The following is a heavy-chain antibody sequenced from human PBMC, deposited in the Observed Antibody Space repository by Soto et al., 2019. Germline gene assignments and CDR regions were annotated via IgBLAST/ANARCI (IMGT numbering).Heavy chain of an antibody. V-gene: IGHV3-30*18. Sequence: GGSLRLSCVASGFTFSNYAMHWVRQAPGKGLGGVAVISSDGSEKYYLDSVRDRFTISRDNSKNTLYLQMNNLRPEDTAMYYCANSWTTLTTGFDFWGQGALVTVSS. CDR1: GFTFSNYA. CDR2: ISSDGSEK. J-gene: IGHJ4*02. D-gene: IGHD4-17*01. CDR3: ANSWTTLTTGFDF.